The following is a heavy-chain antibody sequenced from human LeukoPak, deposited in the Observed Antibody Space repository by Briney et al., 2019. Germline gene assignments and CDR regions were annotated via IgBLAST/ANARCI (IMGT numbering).Heavy chain of an antibody. V-gene: IGHV1-2*02. Sequence: ASVKVSCKASGYTFTGYYMHWVRQAPGQGLEWMGWINPNSGGTNYAQKFQGRVTMTRDTSISTAYMELSRLRSDGTAVYYWARVVRRTVMVRGVKASMAFSWFDPWGQGTLVTVSS. J-gene: IGHJ5*02. CDR1: GYTFTGYY. CDR3: ARVVRRTVMVRGVKASMAFSWFDP. D-gene: IGHD3-10*01. CDR2: INPNSGGT.